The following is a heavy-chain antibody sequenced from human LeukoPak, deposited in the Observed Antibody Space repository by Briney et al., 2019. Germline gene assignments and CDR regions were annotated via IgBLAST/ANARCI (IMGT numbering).Heavy chain of an antibody. D-gene: IGHD3-22*01. CDR2: INHSGST. V-gene: IGHV4-34*01. J-gene: IGHJ4*02. Sequence: SETLSLTCAVYGGSFSGYYWSWIRQPPVKGLEWIGEINHSGSTNYNPSLKSRVTISVDTSKNQFSLKLSSVTAADTAVYYCARVRITMIVVDKHYYFDYWGQGTLVTVSS. CDR3: ARVRITMIVVDKHYYFDY. CDR1: GGSFSGYY.